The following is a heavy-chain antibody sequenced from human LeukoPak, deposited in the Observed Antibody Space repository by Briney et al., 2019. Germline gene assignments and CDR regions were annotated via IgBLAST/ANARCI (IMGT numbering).Heavy chain of an antibody. CDR3: ARQRVGASEYYFDY. J-gene: IGHJ4*02. CDR2: IYPGDSDT. CDR1: GYTFTSYW. Sequence: GESLKISCQGSGYTFTSYWIGWVRQMPGKGLGGMGIIYPGDSDTRYSPSFQGQVTISADKSISTAYLQWSSLKASDTAMYYCARQRVGASEYYFDYWGQGTLVTVSS. D-gene: IGHD1-26*01. V-gene: IGHV5-51*01.